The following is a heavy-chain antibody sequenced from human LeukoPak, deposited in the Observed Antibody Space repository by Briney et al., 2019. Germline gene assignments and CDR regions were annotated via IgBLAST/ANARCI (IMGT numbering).Heavy chain of an antibody. Sequence: SETLSLTCTVSGGSISSSSYYWGWIRQPPGKGLEWIGSIYYSGSTYYNPSLKSRVTISVDTSKNQFSLKLSSVTAADTAVYYCASLVGRGYFDYWGQGTLVTVSS. CDR3: ASLVGRGYFDY. J-gene: IGHJ4*02. V-gene: IGHV4-39*01. CDR1: GGSISSSSYY. CDR2: IYYSGST. D-gene: IGHD6-6*01.